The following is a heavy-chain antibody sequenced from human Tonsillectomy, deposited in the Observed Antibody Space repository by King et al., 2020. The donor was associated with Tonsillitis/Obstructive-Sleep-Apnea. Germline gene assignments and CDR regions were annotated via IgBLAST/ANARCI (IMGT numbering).Heavy chain of an antibody. D-gene: IGHD3-3*01. Sequence: VQLVQSGAEVKKPGSSVKVSCKASGGTFSSYAFSWVRQAPGQGLEWMGGIIPILDITNYAQKFQGRVTITADKSTSAAYMELSSLRSEDTAVYYCAAPNDFWSSYYQGGGAAAWFDPWGQGTLVTVSS. V-gene: IGHV1-69*10. CDR2: IIPILDIT. CDR1: GGTFSSYA. CDR3: AAPNDFWSSYYQGGGAAAWFDP. J-gene: IGHJ5*02.